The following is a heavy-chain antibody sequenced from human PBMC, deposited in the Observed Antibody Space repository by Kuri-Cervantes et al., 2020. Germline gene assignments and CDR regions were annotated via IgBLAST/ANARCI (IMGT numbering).Heavy chain of an antibody. CDR3: ATQGLVPAARWFDP. J-gene: IGHJ5*02. CDR1: GFTFSNAW. D-gene: IGHD2-2*01. CDR2: ISYDGSNK. Sequence: GGSLRLSCAASGFTFSNAWMSWVRQAPGKGLEWVAVISYDGSNKYYADSVKGRFTISRDNSKNTLYLQMNGLRAEGTAVYYCATQGLVPAARWFDPWGQGTLVTVSS. V-gene: IGHV3-30*05.